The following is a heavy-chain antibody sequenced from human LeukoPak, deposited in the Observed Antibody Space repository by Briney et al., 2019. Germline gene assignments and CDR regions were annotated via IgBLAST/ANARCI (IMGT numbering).Heavy chain of an antibody. V-gene: IGHV3-15*01. D-gene: IGHD1-26*01. J-gene: IGHJ4*02. CDR3: TTTQYSDSSLRY. CDR2: IKSKDVGGTA. CDR1: GFIFSDKW. Sequence: GGSLRLSCAASGFIFSDKWMAWVRQAPGRGLEWVARIKSKDVGGTAANAAPVEGRFTISRDDSKNTLYLQMNSLKTEDTAVYYCTTTQYSDSSLRYWGQGTPVTVSS.